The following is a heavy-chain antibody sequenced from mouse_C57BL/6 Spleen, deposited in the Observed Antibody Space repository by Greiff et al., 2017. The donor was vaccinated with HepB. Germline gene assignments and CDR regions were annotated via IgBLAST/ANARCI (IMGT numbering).Heavy chain of an antibody. D-gene: IGHD1-1*01. J-gene: IGHJ2*01. CDR3: AIYYDGSGDY. Sequence: VQLKQSVAELVRPGASVNLSCTASGFTIKNTYMHWVKQRPEQGLEWIGRIDPANGNTKYAPKFQGKATIVTDTSSNTAHLQLSSLTSTDTAISYCAIYYDGSGDYWGQGTTRTVSS. CDR1: GFTIKNTY. CDR2: IDPANGNT. V-gene: IGHV14-3*01.